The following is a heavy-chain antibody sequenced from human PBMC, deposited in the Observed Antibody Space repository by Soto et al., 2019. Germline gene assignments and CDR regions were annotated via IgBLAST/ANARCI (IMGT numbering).Heavy chain of an antibody. CDR2: INHSGST. Sequence: QVQLQQWGAGLLKPSETLSLTCAVYGGSFSGYYWSWIRQPPGKGLEWIGEINHSGSTNYNPSLKSRVTISVDTSKNQFSLKLSSVIAADTAVYYCASGGRDVLLWFGESDYWGQGTLVTVSS. CDR1: GGSFSGYY. D-gene: IGHD3-10*01. CDR3: ASGGRDVLLWFGESDY. V-gene: IGHV4-34*01. J-gene: IGHJ4*02.